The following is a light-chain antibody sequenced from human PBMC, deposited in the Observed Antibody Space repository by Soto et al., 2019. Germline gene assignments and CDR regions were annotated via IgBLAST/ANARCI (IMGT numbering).Light chain of an antibody. V-gene: IGKV4-1*01. Sequence: DIVMTQSPDSLAVSLGERATINCKSSQNVLYSSNNNNYLAWYQQKPGQPPKLLIYWASTRESGVPDRFSGSGSGTDFTLTISSLKAEDVAVYYCQQYYSTPFTFGPGTKVDIK. J-gene: IGKJ3*01. CDR2: WAS. CDR3: QQYYSTPFT. CDR1: QNVLYSSNNNNY.